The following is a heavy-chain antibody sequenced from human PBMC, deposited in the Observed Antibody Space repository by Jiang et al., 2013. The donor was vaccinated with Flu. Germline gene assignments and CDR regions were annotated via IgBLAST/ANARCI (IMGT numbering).Heavy chain of an antibody. D-gene: IGHD6-19*01. CDR1: GFTFTDYH. V-gene: IGHV1-2*02. CDR3: VRIAVPGSTNWFDP. CDR2: INPKAGVT. Sequence: SGAEVKKPGASVRVSCKASGFTFTDYHLHWVRQAPGQGLEWMGWINPKAGVTQYAQKFQGRVTLTRDTAIDTTYMDLDSLTSADTAVYYCVRIAVPGSTNWFDPWGLGTLVTVSS. J-gene: IGHJ5*02.